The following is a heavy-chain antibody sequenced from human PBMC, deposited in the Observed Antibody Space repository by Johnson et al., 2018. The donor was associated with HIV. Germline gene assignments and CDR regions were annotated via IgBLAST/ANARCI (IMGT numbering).Heavy chain of an antibody. V-gene: IGHV3-66*01. D-gene: IGHD4-17*01. J-gene: IGHJ3*02. Sequence: VQLVESGGGLVQPGGSLRLSCAASGFTVTNKYMSWVRQAPGKGLEWVSVMYGGGSTYHADSVKGRFSLSRDNSKNTVYLQMNSLRAEDTAVYYCARSMTTVTVAFDIWGPGTMVTVSS. CDR2: MYGGGST. CDR1: GFTVTNKY. CDR3: ARSMTTVTVAFDI.